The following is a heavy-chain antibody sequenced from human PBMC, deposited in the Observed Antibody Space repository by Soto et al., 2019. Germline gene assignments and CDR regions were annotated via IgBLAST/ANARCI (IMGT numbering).Heavy chain of an antibody. J-gene: IGHJ6*02. Sequence: EVQLVDSGGGLVKPGGSLRLPCAASGFRVTNAWMNWVRQAPGKGLDWVGRVCTSAEGGATNYAAPVKGRFTISRDDSKNTVYLQMNSLMPEDTAVYYCTTGSVEGFWGQGTTVTVSS. CDR2: VCTSAEGGAT. D-gene: IGHD2-15*01. V-gene: IGHV3-15*07. CDR1: GFRVTNAW. CDR3: TTGSVEGF.